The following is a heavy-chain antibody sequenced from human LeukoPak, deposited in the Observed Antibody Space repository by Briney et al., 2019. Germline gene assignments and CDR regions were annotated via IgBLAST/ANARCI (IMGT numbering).Heavy chain of an antibody. CDR2: IKKDGSEK. CDR1: GFTFSTYW. J-gene: IGHJ4*02. D-gene: IGHD3-10*01. Sequence: GGSLRLSCAASGFTFSTYWMSWVRQAPGKGLEWVANIKKDGSEKYYVDSVKGRFTISRDNAKNSLYLQMNSLRAEDTAMYYCARVAGSGSLFDYWGQGTLVTVSS. V-gene: IGHV3-7*05. CDR3: ARVAGSGSLFDY.